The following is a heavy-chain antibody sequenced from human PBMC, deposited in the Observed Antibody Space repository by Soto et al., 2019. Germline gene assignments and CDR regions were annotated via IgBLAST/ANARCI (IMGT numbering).Heavy chain of an antibody. J-gene: IGHJ4*02. CDR2: INHSGST. CDR3: AKMVRGVIAGFDY. Sequence: QVQLQQWGAGLLKPSETLSLTCAVYGGSFSGYYWCWIRQPPGKGLEWIGEINHSGSTNYNPSLKSRVTITVDTSKSQFSLKLSSVTAADTAVYYCAKMVRGVIAGFDYWGQGTLVTVSS. CDR1: GGSFSGYY. D-gene: IGHD3-10*01. V-gene: IGHV4-34*01.